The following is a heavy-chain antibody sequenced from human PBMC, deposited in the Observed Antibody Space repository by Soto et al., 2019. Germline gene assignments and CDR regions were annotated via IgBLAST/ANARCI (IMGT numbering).Heavy chain of an antibody. J-gene: IGHJ2*01. CDR3: ARQVGRDNWFFDV. CDR2: IYYTGAT. D-gene: IGHD1-26*01. V-gene: IGHV4-39*01. Sequence: QLQLQESGPGLVKPSETLSLTCAVSGGFISSDHYLCGWIRQPPGTGLQWIATIYYTGATWYNPSLKGRVTISLDTSNTQCTLKLSSVTAADTADYYCARQVGRDNWFFDVWGRGTLVTVSS. CDR1: GGFISSDHYL.